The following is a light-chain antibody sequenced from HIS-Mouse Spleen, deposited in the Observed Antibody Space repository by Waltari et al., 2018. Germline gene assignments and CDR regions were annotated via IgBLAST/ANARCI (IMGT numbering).Light chain of an antibody. Sequence: QSVLTQPPSASGTPGQRVTISCSGSSSNIGSNYVYWYQQLPGTAPKLLIDRNNQPPSGVPDRCSGSKSGTAASLAISGLRSEDEADYYCAAWDDSLSGPVFGGGTKLTVL. CDR3: AAWDDSLSGPV. CDR1: SSNIGSNY. CDR2: RNN. V-gene: IGLV1-47*01. J-gene: IGLJ2*01.